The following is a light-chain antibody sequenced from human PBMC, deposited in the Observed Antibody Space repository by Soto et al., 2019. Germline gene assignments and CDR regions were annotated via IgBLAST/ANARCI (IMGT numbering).Light chain of an antibody. V-gene: IGLV2-14*03. Sequence: QSALTQSASVSGSPGQSISIPCTGTSSDIGAFNFVSWYQQHPGKAPKVLIYGVTNRPSGVDYRFSGSKSGNTASLIISGLRPEDEADYYCSSFTSASTRIFGTGTKLTVL. CDR3: SSFTSASTRI. CDR2: GVT. J-gene: IGLJ1*01. CDR1: SSDIGAFNF.